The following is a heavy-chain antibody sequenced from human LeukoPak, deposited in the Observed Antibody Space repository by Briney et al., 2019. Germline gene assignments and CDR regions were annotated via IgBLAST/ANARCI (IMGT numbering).Heavy chain of an antibody. Sequence: HPGGSLRLSCAASGFTFSSYAMHWVRQAPGKGLEWVAVISYDGSNKYYADSVKGRFTISRDNSKNTLYLQTNSLRAEDTAVYYCARDRGTMIVVVTLDYWGQGTLVTVSS. V-gene: IGHV3-30*04. D-gene: IGHD3-22*01. CDR1: GFTFSSYA. CDR3: ARDRGTMIVVVTLDY. J-gene: IGHJ4*02. CDR2: ISYDGSNK.